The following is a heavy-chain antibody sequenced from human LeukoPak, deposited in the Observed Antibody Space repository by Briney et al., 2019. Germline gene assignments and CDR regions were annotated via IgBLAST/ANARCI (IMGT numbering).Heavy chain of an antibody. CDR3: ARGNRGYSYVPAIELFDY. D-gene: IGHD5-18*01. V-gene: IGHV5-51*01. CDR1: GFTFTSYW. CDR2: IYPGDSDT. J-gene: IGHJ4*02. Sequence: GGSLRLSCAASGFTFTSYWIGWVRQMPGKGLEWMGIIYPGDSDTRYSPSFQGQVTISADKSISTAYLQWSSLKASDTAMYYCARGNRGYSYVPAIELFDYWGQGTLVTVSS.